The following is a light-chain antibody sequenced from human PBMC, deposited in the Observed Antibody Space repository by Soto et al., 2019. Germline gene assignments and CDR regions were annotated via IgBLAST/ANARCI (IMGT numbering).Light chain of an antibody. Sequence: SVLTQPPSASWTPGQRVTLSCSGSTSNIGSNTVHWYQQLPATAPNLLIYNNDQRPSGVPDRFSGSKSGTSASLAISGLQYEDEADYYCTAWDDSLNGVIFGGGTKLTVL. CDR1: TSNIGSNT. CDR2: NND. J-gene: IGLJ2*01. CDR3: TAWDDSLNGVI. V-gene: IGLV1-44*01.